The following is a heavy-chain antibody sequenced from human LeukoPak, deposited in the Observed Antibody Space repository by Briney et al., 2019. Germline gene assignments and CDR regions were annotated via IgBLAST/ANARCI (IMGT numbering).Heavy chain of an antibody. CDR1: GVTFNSNH. Sequence: GGALRLSCAASGVTFNSNHMSWGRQAPGKGGKGGSIIYSGGTTYYSDSVTGRVNISRDKSKNSLYLQMNSLRAADTAVYYCARDADYGGSPDAFDVWGRGTIVTVSS. D-gene: IGHD4-23*01. V-gene: IGHV3-53*01. CDR2: IYSGGTT. J-gene: IGHJ3*01. CDR3: ARDADYGGSPDAFDV.